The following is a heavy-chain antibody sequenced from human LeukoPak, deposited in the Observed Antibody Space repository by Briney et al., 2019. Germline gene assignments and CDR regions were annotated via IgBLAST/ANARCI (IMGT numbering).Heavy chain of an antibody. CDR1: GFTFSSYV. J-gene: IGHJ4*02. D-gene: IGHD3-10*01. V-gene: IGHV3-49*04. CDR2: IRGKAYGGTT. CDR3: TGSFGELTFFDY. Sequence: PGGSLRLSCAASGFTFSSYVMHWVRQAPGKGLEWVSFIRGKAYGGTTEYAASVKGRFTMSRDDSKSIAYLQMNSLKTEDTAVYYCTGSFGELTFFDYWGQGTLVTVSS.